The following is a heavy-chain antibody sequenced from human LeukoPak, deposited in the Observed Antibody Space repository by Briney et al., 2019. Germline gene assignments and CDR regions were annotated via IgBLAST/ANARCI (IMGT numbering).Heavy chain of an antibody. Sequence: GGSLRLSCAASGFTFSSYAMHWVRQAPGKGLEWVAFIRYDGSNKYYADSVKGRFTISRDNSKNTLYLQTNSLRAEDTAVYYCAKLPYCSSTSCYTGGYEYYFDYWGQGTLVTVSS. V-gene: IGHV3-30*02. CDR3: AKLPYCSSTSCYTGGYEYYFDY. D-gene: IGHD2-2*02. CDR2: IRYDGSNK. CDR1: GFTFSSYA. J-gene: IGHJ4*02.